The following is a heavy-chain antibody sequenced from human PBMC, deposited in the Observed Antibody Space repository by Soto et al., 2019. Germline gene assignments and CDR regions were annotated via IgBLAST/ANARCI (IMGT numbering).Heavy chain of an antibody. D-gene: IGHD4-4*01. CDR2: ISAYNGNT. J-gene: IGHJ6*03. Sequence: ASVKVSCKASGYTFTSYGISWVRQAPGQGLEWMGWISAYNGNTNYAQKLQGRVTMTTDTPTSTAYMELRSLRSDDTAVYYCARDKVPYSKHPYYMDVWGKGTTDTVSS. CDR3: ARDKVPYSKHPYYMDV. V-gene: IGHV1-18*01. CDR1: GYTFTSYG.